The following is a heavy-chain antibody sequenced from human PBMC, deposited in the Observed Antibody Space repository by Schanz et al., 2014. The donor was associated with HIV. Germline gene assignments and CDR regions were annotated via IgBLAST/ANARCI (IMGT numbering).Heavy chain of an antibody. J-gene: IGHJ4*02. V-gene: IGHV3-23*01. CDR2: ISDSGGRT. CDR1: GFTFSRDA. CDR3: AKNGITDYFDY. Sequence: EVQLLESGGGLVQPGGSLRLSCAASGFTFSRDAMSWVRQAPGKGLEWVSTISDSGGRTYYADSVKGRFTISRDNSKNTVYLQMNSLRAEDTAIYYCAKNGITDYFDYWGQGSLVTVSS. D-gene: IGHD1-26*01.